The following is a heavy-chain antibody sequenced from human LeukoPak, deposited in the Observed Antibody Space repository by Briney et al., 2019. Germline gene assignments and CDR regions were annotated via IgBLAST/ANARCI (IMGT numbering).Heavy chain of an antibody. J-gene: IGHJ4*02. Sequence: PWGSLRLSCAASGFTFSSYAMSWIRQPPGKGLEWIGEINHSGSTNYNPSLKSRVTISVDTSKNQFSLKLSSVTAADTAVYYCARGQQVHSSSWPWGQGTLVTVSS. CDR2: INHSGST. D-gene: IGHD6-13*01. CDR3: ARGQQVHSSSWP. V-gene: IGHV4-34*01. CDR1: GFTFSSYA.